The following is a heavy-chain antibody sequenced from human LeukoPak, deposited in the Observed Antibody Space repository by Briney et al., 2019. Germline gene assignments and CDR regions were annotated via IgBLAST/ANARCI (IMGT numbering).Heavy chain of an antibody. D-gene: IGHD2-21*02. V-gene: IGHV2-5*01. CDR3: AHRRPVTAPGGYFDF. CDR1: GFSFSTSGVG. Sequence: SGPTLVKPTQTLTLTCTFSGFSFSTSGVGVGWIRQPPGKALEWLALLYRYDDKRYSPSLQSRLTITADSSKNQVVLTRTNMDSVDTATYYCAHRRPVTAPGGYFDFWGQGALGTVSS. J-gene: IGHJ4*03. CDR2: LYRYDDK.